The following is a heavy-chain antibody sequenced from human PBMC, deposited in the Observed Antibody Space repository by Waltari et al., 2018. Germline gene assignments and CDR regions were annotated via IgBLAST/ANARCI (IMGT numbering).Heavy chain of an antibody. CDR3: TKGVDLGFAGAYLLDY. CDR2: ISGDGAST. CDR1: GFIFYDYA. Sequence: MQLVESGGDVVQPGGSLRLSCAASGFIFYDYAVHWVRQAPGKGLGWISVISGDGASTYYADSVKGRFTISRDNSKNSLYLQMNSLRTEDTALYYCTKGVDLGFAGAYLLDYWGQGTLVIVSS. D-gene: IGHD3-3*01. J-gene: IGHJ4*02. V-gene: IGHV3-43*02.